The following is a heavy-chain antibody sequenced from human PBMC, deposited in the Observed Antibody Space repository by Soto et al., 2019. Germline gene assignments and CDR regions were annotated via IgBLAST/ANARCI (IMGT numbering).Heavy chain of an antibody. CDR3: ARSAIVVVVAATAPFDY. J-gene: IGHJ4*02. CDR1: GGTFSIYA. Sequence: SVKVSCKASGGTFSIYAISWVLQSPVQWLDGMGGIIPIFGTANYAQKFQGRVTITADESTSTAYMELSSLRSEDTAVYYCARSAIVVVVAATAPFDYWGQGTLVTVSS. V-gene: IGHV1-69*13. D-gene: IGHD2-15*01. CDR2: IIPIFGTA.